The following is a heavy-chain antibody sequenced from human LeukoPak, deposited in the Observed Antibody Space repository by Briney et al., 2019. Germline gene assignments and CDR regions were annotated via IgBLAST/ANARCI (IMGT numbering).Heavy chain of an antibody. CDR3: ERDPVTAMVTRGGNWFDP. Sequence: HVASVKVSCKASGYTFTGYYMHWVRQAPVQGLEWMGWINPNSGGTNYAQKFQGRVTMTRDTSISTAYMELSRLRSDDTAVYYCERDPVTAMVTRGGNWFDPWGQGTLVTVSS. J-gene: IGHJ5*02. CDR2: INPNSGGT. D-gene: IGHD5-18*01. V-gene: IGHV1-2*02. CDR1: GYTFTGYY.